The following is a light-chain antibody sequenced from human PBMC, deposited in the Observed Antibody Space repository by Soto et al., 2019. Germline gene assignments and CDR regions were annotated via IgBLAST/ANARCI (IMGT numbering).Light chain of an antibody. J-gene: IGLJ1*01. Sequence: QSVLTQPPSASGSPGQSVTISCTGTSSDVGGYNYVSWYQQHPGKAPKLMIYGVTKRPSGVPDRFSGSKSGNTASLTVSGLQAEDEAYYYCSSYAGSNNYVLGTGTKVTVL. CDR3: SSYAGSNNYV. V-gene: IGLV2-8*01. CDR1: SSDVGGYNY. CDR2: GVT.